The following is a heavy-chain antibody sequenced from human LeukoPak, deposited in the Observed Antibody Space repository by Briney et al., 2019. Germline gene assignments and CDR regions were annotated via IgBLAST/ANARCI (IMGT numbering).Heavy chain of an antibody. CDR3: ASRSSIWSGYQDTLYYFDS. CDR2: IYNSGSA. J-gene: IGHJ4*02. Sequence: SETLSLTCSVSGISINNYYWNWIRQPPGKGLEWIGYIYNSGSANYNPSLKSRVTISVDTSKNQFSLKLSSVTAADTAVYYCASRSSIWSGYQDTLYYFDSWGQGTLVTVSS. V-gene: IGHV4-59*01. CDR1: GISINNYY. D-gene: IGHD3-3*01.